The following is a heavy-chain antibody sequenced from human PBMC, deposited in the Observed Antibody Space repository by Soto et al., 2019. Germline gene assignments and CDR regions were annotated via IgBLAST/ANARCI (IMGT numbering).Heavy chain of an antibody. CDR2: INHSGNT. V-gene: IGHV4-38-2*01. CDR3: ARRRDDYGSYIDY. Sequence: PSETLSLTCGVSGYSISSGYYCGWIRQPPGKGLEWIGSINHSGNTYYNPSLKSRVTISVDTSKNQVSLKLSSVTAADTAVYYCARRRDDYGSYIDYCGQGTLVTVSS. CDR1: GYSISSGYY. J-gene: IGHJ4*02. D-gene: IGHD4-17*01.